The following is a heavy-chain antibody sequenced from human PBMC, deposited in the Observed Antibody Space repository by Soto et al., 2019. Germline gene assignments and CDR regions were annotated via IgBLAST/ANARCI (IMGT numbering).Heavy chain of an antibody. D-gene: IGHD2-2*01. V-gene: IGHV1-69*08. CDR1: GGTFSSYT. CDR2: IIPILGIA. J-gene: IGHJ4*02. Sequence: QVQLVQSGAEVKKPGSSVKVSCKASGGTFSSYTISWVRQAPGQGLEWMGRIIPILGIANYAQKFQGRVTITADKSTSTAYMELSSLRSEDTAVYYCARDRGYCSSTSCYRDYWGQGTLVTVSS. CDR3: ARDRGYCSSTSCYRDY.